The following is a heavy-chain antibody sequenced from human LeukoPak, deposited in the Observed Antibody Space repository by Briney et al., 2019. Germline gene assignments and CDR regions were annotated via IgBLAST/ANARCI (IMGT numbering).Heavy chain of an antibody. J-gene: IGHJ5*02. D-gene: IGHD2-2*01. CDR3: TRNRGDYCGTTSCDWNEFDP. V-gene: IGHV4-4*07. CDR2: IYTSGST. Sequence: SETLSLTCTVSGGSISSYYWSWIRQPAGKGLEWIGRIYTSGSTNYNPSLKSRVTISLDTSKNQFSLRLSSVTAADTAVYYCTRNRGDYCGTTSCDWNEFDPWGQGALVTVSS. CDR1: GGSISSYY.